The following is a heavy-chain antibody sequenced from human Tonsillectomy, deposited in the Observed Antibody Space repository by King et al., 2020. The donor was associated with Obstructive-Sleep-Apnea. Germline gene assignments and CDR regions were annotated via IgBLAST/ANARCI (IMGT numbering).Heavy chain of an antibody. CDR1: GDXISSGGYY. Sequence: VQLQESGPGLLKPSQTLSLTCTVSGDXISSGGYYWSXXRHHPGXGLEWIGYIYYSGSTYYNPFLKSRVTISVETSKNQFSIKLSSVTVADTAVYFWSRTNNWNYSFDYWGQGPLVTVSS. D-gene: IGHD1-7*01. CDR3: SRTNNWNYSFDY. CDR2: IYYSGST. V-gene: IGHV4-31*03. J-gene: IGHJ4*02.